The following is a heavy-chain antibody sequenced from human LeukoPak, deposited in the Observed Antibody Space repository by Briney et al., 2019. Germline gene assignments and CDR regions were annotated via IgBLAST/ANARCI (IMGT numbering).Heavy chain of an antibody. J-gene: IGHJ4*02. D-gene: IGHD3-22*01. CDR3: ATAPRDNSGYYYYYFDY. Sequence: ASVKVSCKVSGYSLTDLSIHWVRQAPGKGLEWMGGLDPEDDKTIYEQKFKGRVTMTEDTSTDTAYMELSSLRSEDTAVYYCATAPRDNSGYYYYYFDYWGQGTLVTVSS. CDR1: GYSLTDLS. V-gene: IGHV1-24*01. CDR2: LDPEDDKT.